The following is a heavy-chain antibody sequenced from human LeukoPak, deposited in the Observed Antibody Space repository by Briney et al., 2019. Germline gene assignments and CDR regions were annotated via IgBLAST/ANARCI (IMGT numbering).Heavy chain of an antibody. Sequence: GGSLRLSCAASGFTLSSYGMHWVRQAPGKGLEWVAVISYDGSNKYYADSVKGRFTISRDNSKNTLYLQMNSLRAEGTAVYYCAKGEIPPVPSYYDSSGSPFDYWGQGTLVTVSS. J-gene: IGHJ4*02. D-gene: IGHD3-22*01. CDR2: ISYDGSNK. V-gene: IGHV3-30*18. CDR3: AKGEIPPVPSYYDSSGSPFDY. CDR1: GFTLSSYG.